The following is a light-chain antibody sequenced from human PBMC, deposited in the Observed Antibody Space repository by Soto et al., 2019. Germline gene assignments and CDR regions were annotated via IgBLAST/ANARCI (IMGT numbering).Light chain of an antibody. CDR2: GAS. V-gene: IGKV4-1*01. Sequence: DFVMTQAPDSLAVSLGERATINCKSSQSVLYNSNNKNHLGWFQQKPGHPPKLLIYGASFRPSGVPDRFSGSGSGTDFTLTIRSLQAEDVAVYCCQQYYSIPFTFGKGTKLEI. CDR3: QQYYSIPFT. J-gene: IGKJ2*01. CDR1: QSVLYNSNNKNH.